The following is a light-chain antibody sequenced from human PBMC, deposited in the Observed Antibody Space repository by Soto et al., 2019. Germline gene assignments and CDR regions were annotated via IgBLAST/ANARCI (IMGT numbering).Light chain of an antibody. CDR3: QQCYMGWT. CDR1: QSIGRF. V-gene: IGKV1-5*01. Sequence: EIQLTQYPSTLSASVGDRVTITCRASQSIGRFLAWYQHQPGKAPKLLIYDASTLESGVPSRFSGTGSGTEFTFSITSLQPEDFGTYYCQQCYMGWTFGQGTKVDIK. CDR2: DAS. J-gene: IGKJ1*01.